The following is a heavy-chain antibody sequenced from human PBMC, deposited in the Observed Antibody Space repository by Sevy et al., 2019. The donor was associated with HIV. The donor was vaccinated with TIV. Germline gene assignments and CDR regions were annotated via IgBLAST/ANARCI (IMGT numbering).Heavy chain of an antibody. CDR2: INSDGSST. CDR1: GFTFSSYW. J-gene: IGHJ6*02. V-gene: IGHV3-74*01. Sequence: GGSLRLSCAASGFTFSSYWMHWVRQAPGKGLVWVSRINSDGSSTSYADSVKGRFTISRDNAKNTLYLQMNRLRAEDTAVYYCARGDIVVVPAARYYYYYGMDVWGQGTTVTVSS. CDR3: ARGDIVVVPAARYYYYYGMDV. D-gene: IGHD2-2*01.